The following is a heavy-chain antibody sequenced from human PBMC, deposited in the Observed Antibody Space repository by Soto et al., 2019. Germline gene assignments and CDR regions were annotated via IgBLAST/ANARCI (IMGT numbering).Heavy chain of an antibody. D-gene: IGHD6-6*01. J-gene: IGHJ4*02. CDR3: ARGLYSSSLTYCFDD. CDR2: IIPIFGTA. Sequence: SVKVSCKDSGGTFSSYAISWVRQAPGQGLEWVGGIIPIFGTANYAQKFQGRVTITADESTSTAYMELSSLRSEDTAVYYCARGLYSSSLTYCFDDRGQGTLFPAPS. V-gene: IGHV1-69*13. CDR1: GGTFSSYA.